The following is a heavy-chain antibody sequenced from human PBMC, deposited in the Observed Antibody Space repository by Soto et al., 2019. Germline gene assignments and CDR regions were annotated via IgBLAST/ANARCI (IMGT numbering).Heavy chain of an antibody. CDR1: GFTFSRYW. V-gene: IGHV3-74*01. CDR3: ARGWVEGLSRQPPTDY. Sequence: EVQLVESGGGLVQPGGSLRLSCAASGFTFSRYWMHWVRQAPGKGLVWVSRIDSYGSRTSQVDSVEGRFTISRDNAKNTLYLQMNSLRAEDTAVYYCARGWVEGLSRQPPTDYWGLGTLVTVSS. CDR2: IDSYGSRT. D-gene: IGHD3-3*01. J-gene: IGHJ4*02.